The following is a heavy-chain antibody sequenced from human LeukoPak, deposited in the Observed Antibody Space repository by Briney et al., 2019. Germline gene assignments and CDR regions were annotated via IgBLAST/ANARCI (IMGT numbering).Heavy chain of an antibody. CDR3: AXXGXXSXAAXXI. J-gene: IGHJ3*02. CDR2: ISSNGGST. V-gene: IGHV3-64*01. CDR1: GFIFSSYS. D-gene: IGHD6-19*01. Sequence: PXGSLXXXCTASGFIFSSYSMHWVRQAPGKGLEFVSAISSNGGSTYYANSVKGRFTISRDTSKNTLYLQMGRLRNEDMAVYYXAXXGXXSXAAXXIWGQGTXVTVSS.